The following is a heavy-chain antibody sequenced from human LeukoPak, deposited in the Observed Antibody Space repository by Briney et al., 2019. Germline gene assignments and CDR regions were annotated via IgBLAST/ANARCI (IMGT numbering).Heavy chain of an antibody. V-gene: IGHV3-23*01. CDR3: ATLTTVLLWFGDFDH. J-gene: IGHJ4*02. Sequence: GGSLRLSCAASGFTFSSYAMSWVRQAPGKGLEWVSAISGSGGSTYYADSVKGRFTISRDNSKNTLYLQMNSLRAEDTAVYYCATLTTVLLWFGDFDHWGQGTLVTVSS. D-gene: IGHD3-10*01. CDR1: GFTFSSYA. CDR2: ISGSGGST.